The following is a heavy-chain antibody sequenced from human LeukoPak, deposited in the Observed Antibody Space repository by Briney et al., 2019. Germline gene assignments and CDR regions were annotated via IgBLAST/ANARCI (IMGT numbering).Heavy chain of an antibody. V-gene: IGHV3-23*01. CDR2: IGDSGGST. CDR3: AKDSRARFFGYMDV. Sequence: PGGSLRLSCAASGFTFSSYEMNWVRQAPGKGLEWVSAIGDSGGSTYYADSVKGRFTISRDNSKNTLYLQMNSLRAEDTAVYYCAKDSRARFFGYMDVWGQGTLVTVSS. CDR1: GFTFSSYE. D-gene: IGHD3-3*01. J-gene: IGHJ4*02.